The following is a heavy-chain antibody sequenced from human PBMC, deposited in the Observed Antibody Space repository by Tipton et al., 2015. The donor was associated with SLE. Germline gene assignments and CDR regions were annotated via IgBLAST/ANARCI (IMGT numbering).Heavy chain of an antibody. Sequence: SLRLSCAASGFTLNNDWMHWVRQAPGKGLEWVAVIWYDGSNKYYADSVKGRFTISRDNSKNTLYLQMNSLRAEDTAVYYCARGSFWSGYYTLFDYWGQGTLVTVSS. CDR2: IWYDGSNK. J-gene: IGHJ4*02. CDR3: ARGSFWSGYYTLFDY. CDR1: GFTLNNDW. D-gene: IGHD3-3*01. V-gene: IGHV3-33*08.